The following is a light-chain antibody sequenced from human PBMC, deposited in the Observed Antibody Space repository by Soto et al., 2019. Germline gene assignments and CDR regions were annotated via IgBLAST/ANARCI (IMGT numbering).Light chain of an antibody. CDR2: GAS. CDR1: QSINRY. Sequence: DIQLTQSPSFRSASVGDRVTITCRASQSINRYLNLYQQKSGKAPNLLMYGASYLKSGVPTRFSGSGSGTDFTLTISSLQPEDFAIYYCQQTYTTPEITFGQGTRLEIK. V-gene: IGKV1-39*01. J-gene: IGKJ5*01. CDR3: QQTYTTPEIT.